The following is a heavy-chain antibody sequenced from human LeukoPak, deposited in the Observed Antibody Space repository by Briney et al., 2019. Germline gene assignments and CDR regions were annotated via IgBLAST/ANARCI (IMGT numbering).Heavy chain of an antibody. J-gene: IGHJ4*02. V-gene: IGHV3-30*18. CDR3: AKEWDAVAGMGY. Sequence: GGSLRLSCAASGFTFSSYGMHWVRQAPGKGLEWVAVISYDGSNKYYADSVKGRFTISRDNSKNTLYLQMNSLRAEDTAVYYCAKEWDAVAGMGYWGQGTLVTVSS. CDR2: ISYDGSNK. CDR1: GFTFSSYG. D-gene: IGHD6-19*01.